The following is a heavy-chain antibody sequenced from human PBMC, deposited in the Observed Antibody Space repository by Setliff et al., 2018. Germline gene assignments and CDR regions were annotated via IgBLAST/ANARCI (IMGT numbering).Heavy chain of an antibody. V-gene: IGHV4-59*01. J-gene: IGHJ6*02. Sequence: PSETLSLTCNVPGVSISSYYWSWIRQAPGKGLESLGYIQNSGGINYNPSLKSRVTISVDTSTNQFSLKLTSVTAADTAVYYCARLSWNGLRYFGLDVWGQGTTVTVSS. D-gene: IGHD3-3*01. CDR1: GVSISSYY. CDR3: ARLSWNGLRYFGLDV. CDR2: IQNSGGI.